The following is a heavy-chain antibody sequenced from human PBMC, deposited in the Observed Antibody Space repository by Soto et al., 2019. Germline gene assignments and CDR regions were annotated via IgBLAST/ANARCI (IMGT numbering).Heavy chain of an antibody. D-gene: IGHD6-6*01. V-gene: IGHV1-18*01. Sequence: RASVKVSCKASGYTFTSYGISWVRQAPGQGLEWMGWISAYNGNTNYAQKLQGRVTMTTDTSTSTAYMELRSLRSDDTAVYYCAREVVEQLVFEYYYYYGMDVWGQGTTVTVSS. CDR1: GYTFTSYG. J-gene: IGHJ6*02. CDR3: AREVVEQLVFEYYYYYGMDV. CDR2: ISAYNGNT.